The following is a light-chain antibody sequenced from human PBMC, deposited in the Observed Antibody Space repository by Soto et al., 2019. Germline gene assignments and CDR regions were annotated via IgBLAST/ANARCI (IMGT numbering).Light chain of an antibody. CDR2: LNSDGSH. CDR1: SGHSSYA. Sequence: QSVLTQSPSASASLGASVKLTCTLSSGHSSYAIAWHQQQPEKGPRYLMNLNSDGSHSKGDGIPDRFSGPSSGAERYLTISSLQSEDEADYYCKTWGTGIVVFGGGTKLTVL. V-gene: IGLV4-69*01. J-gene: IGLJ2*01. CDR3: KTWGTGIVV.